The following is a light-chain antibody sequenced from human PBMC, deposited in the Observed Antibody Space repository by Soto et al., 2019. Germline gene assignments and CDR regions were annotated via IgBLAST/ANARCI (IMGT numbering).Light chain of an antibody. Sequence: AIRMTQSPSSFSASTGDRVTITCRASQGISSYLAWYQQKPGKAPKLLIYAAATLQRGAPSRFSASGSGTDFTLTISRLQSEDFATYDCQQYLSYPYTCGQGTKLEI. CDR1: QGISSY. V-gene: IGKV1-8*01. J-gene: IGKJ2*01. CDR3: QQYLSYPYT. CDR2: AAA.